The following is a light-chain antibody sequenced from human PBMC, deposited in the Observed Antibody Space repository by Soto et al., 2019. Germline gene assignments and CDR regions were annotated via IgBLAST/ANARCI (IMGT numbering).Light chain of an antibody. CDR2: DVS. J-gene: IGLJ3*02. Sequence: QSALTQPRSVSGSPGQSVTISCTGTSSDVGGYNYVSWYQQHPGKAPKLMIYDVSKWPPGVPDRFSGSKSGNTAALTISGLQAEDEADYYCCSYAGNSLWVFGGGTMLTVL. CDR3: CSYAGNSLWV. V-gene: IGLV2-11*01. CDR1: SSDVGGYNY.